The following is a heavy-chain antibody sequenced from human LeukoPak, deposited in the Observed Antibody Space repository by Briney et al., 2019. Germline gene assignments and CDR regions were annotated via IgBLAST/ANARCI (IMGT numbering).Heavy chain of an antibody. CDR3: ARTDSSSWYELFDY. CDR2: ISAYNGDT. Sequence: ASVKVSCKASGYSFSRYGITWVRQAPGQGLEWMGWISAYNGDTHYAQKFQGRVTITRDTSASTAYMELSSLRSEDTAVYYCARTDSSSWYELFDYWGQGTLVTVSS. J-gene: IGHJ4*02. V-gene: IGHV1-18*01. CDR1: GYSFSRYG. D-gene: IGHD6-13*01.